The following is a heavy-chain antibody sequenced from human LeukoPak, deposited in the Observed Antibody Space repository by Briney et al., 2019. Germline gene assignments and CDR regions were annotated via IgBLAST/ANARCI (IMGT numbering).Heavy chain of an antibody. Sequence: PGGSLRLSCAASGFSFDDYAMHWVRHAPGKGLEWVSGITYHSGTIGYAESVQGRFIISRDNAKNSLYLQMNSLRAEDTAVYYCARANDILTGPNWFDPWGQGTLVTVSS. D-gene: IGHD3-9*01. CDR3: ARANDILTGPNWFDP. CDR1: GFSFDDYA. V-gene: IGHV3-9*01. CDR2: ITYHSGTI. J-gene: IGHJ5*02.